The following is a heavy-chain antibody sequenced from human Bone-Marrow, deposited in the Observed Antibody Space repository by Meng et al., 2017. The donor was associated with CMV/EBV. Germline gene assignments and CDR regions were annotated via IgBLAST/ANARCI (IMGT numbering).Heavy chain of an antibody. J-gene: IGHJ4*02. CDR1: GFTFSSYW. Sequence: GESLKISCAASGFTFSSYWMHWVRQAPGKGLVWVSRISSDGSSGSYADSVKGRFTISRDNANNSLSLQLNYPRVEDTAIYYCARVERSDDSRYRPFDYWGQGTRVTVSS. CDR3: ARVERSDDSRYRPFDY. CDR2: ISSDGSSG. D-gene: IGHD3-16*01. V-gene: IGHV3-74*01.